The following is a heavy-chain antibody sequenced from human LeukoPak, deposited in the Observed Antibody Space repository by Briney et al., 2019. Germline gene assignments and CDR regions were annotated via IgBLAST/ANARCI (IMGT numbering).Heavy chain of an antibody. CDR2: ISAYNGNT. CDR3: ARDRGRAPFDP. V-gene: IGHV1-18*01. CDR1: GYSFSTNG. D-gene: IGHD3-10*01. J-gene: IGHJ5*02. Sequence: ASVKVFCKASGYSFSTNGITWVRQAPGQGLEWMGWISAYNGNTNYAQKLQGRVTMTTDTSTSKAYMELRSLRSDDTAVYYCARDRGRAPFDPWGQGTLVIVSS.